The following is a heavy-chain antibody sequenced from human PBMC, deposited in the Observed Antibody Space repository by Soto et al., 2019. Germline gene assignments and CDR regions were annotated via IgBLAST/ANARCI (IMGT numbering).Heavy chain of an antibody. CDR2: ISSNGGNT. V-gene: IGHV3-64*01. D-gene: IGHD6-19*01. CDR3: AREAAGFRRYYFDY. CDR1: GFTFSSYA. Sequence: GGSLRLSCAASGFTFSSYAMHWVRQAPGKGLEYVSAISSNGGNTYYANSVKGRFTISRDNSKNTLYLQMGSLRAEDMAMYYCAREAAGFRRYYFDYWGQGTLVTVSS. J-gene: IGHJ4*02.